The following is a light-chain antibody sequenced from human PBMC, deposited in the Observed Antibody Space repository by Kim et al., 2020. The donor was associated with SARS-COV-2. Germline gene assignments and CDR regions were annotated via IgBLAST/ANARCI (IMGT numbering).Light chain of an antibody. V-gene: IGKV1-6*01. CDR1: QGIRND. CDR2: ATS. Sequence: ASFGDRVTITCRASQGIRNDLAWYQQKPGKAPNLLIYATSILQSGVPSRFRGSGTGIDFTLTISGLRPEDSATYFCLQDFNYPRTFGQGTKVEIK. J-gene: IGKJ1*01. CDR3: LQDFNYPRT.